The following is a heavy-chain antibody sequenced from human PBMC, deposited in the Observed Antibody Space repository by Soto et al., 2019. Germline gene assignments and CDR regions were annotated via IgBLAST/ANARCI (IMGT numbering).Heavy chain of an antibody. CDR3: ARGSPLTLFGVVIMAVNAFDI. J-gene: IGHJ3*02. D-gene: IGHD3-3*01. Sequence: QVQLQESGPGLVKPSQTLSLTCTVSGGSISSGGYYWSWIRQHPGKGLEWIGYIYYSGSTYYNPSLKSRVTLSVDTSKSQCSWRLCSVCAADTAGYYCARGSPLTLFGVVIMAVNAFDIWGQGRMVTVSS. V-gene: IGHV4-31*03. CDR1: GGSISSGGYY. CDR2: IYYSGST.